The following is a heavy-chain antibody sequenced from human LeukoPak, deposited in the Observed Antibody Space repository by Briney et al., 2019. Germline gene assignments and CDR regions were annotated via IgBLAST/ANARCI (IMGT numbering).Heavy chain of an antibody. D-gene: IGHD6-13*01. CDR1: GGSISSSSYY. CDR2: IYYSGST. Sequence: PSETLSLTCTVSGGSISSSSYYWGWIRQPPGKGLEWIGSIYYSGSTNYNPSLKSQVTILVDKSKNQFSLKLRSVTAADTAVYFCARKDTSSWYEYFDLWGQGTLVTVSS. V-gene: IGHV4-39*07. J-gene: IGHJ4*02. CDR3: ARKDTSSWYEYFDL.